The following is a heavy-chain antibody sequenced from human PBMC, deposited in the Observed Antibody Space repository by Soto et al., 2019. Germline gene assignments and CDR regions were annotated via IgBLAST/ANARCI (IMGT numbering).Heavy chain of an antibody. CDR3: ARSGLILTGYYKDY. J-gene: IGHJ4*02. CDR2: ISAYNGNT. V-gene: IGHV1-18*01. D-gene: IGHD3-9*01. CDR1: GYAFTSYG. Sequence: ASVKVSWKASGYAFTSYGGSWVRQAPGQGLEWMGWISAYNGNTNYAQKLQGRVTMTTDTSTSTAYMELRSLRSDDTAVYYCARSGLILTGYYKDYWGQGTLVTVSS.